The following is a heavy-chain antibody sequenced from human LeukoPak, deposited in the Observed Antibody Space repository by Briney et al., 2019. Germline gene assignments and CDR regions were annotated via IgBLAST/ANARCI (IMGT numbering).Heavy chain of an antibody. V-gene: IGHV4-59*08. CDR3: VRHSGGTTYDY. Sequence: SETLSLTCTVSGGSITGYYWSWIRQAPGKGLEWIAYISYSGSTSYNPSLWSRVTITVDTSKNLFSLNLISPTAADTAVYYCVRHSGGTTYDYWGQGIQVTVSS. CDR2: ISYSGST. J-gene: IGHJ4*02. D-gene: IGHD1-7*01. CDR1: GGSITGYY.